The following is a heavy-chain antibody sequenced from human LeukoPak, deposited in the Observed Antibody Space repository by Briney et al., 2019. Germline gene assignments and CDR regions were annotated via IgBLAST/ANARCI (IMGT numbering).Heavy chain of an antibody. CDR3: AKYWGAYGDYRGRYMDV. Sequence: PGGSLRLSCAASGFTFSSYGMHWVRQAPGKGLEWVAFIRYDGSNKYYADSVKGRFTISRDNSKNTLYLQMNSLRAEDTALYYCAKYWGAYGDYRGRYMDVWGKGTTVTVSS. CDR2: IRYDGSNK. CDR1: GFTFSSYG. D-gene: IGHD4-17*01. J-gene: IGHJ6*03. V-gene: IGHV3-30*02.